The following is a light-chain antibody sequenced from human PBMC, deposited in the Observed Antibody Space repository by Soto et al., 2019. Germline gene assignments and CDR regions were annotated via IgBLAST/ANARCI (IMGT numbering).Light chain of an antibody. CDR2: EVS. Sequence: QSVLTQPASVSGSPGQSITISCTGTSSDVGAYNYVSWYQQHPDKAPKLIIYEVSNRPSGVSYRFSGSKSGNTASLTISGLRAEDEADYYCNSYTTDSTYVFGTGTKLTVL. CDR1: SSDVGAYNY. V-gene: IGLV2-14*01. J-gene: IGLJ1*01. CDR3: NSYTTDSTYV.